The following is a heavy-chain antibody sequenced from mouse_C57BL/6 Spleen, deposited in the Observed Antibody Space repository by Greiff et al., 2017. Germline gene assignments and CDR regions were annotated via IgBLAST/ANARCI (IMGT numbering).Heavy chain of an antibody. Sequence: QVQLQQPGTELVKPGASVKLSCKASGYTFTSYWMHWVKQRPGQGLEWIGNINPSHGGTTYNEQFKSKATLTVDKSSSTAYMQLSSLTSEDSAVYYCASSRIYYDYAMDYWGQGTSVTVSS. J-gene: IGHJ4*01. V-gene: IGHV1-53*01. CDR2: INPSHGGT. CDR3: ASSRIYYDYAMDY. D-gene: IGHD2-4*01. CDR1: GYTFTSYW.